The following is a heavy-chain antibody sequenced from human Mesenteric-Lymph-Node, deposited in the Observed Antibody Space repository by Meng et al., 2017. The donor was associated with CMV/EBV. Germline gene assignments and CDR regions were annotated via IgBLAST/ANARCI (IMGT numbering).Heavy chain of an antibody. CDR2: INPSGGST. CDR3: ARAWLRFLEWEGY. J-gene: IGHJ4*02. CDR1: GYTFTSYY. Sequence: ASVKVSCKASGYTFTSYYMHWVRQAPGQGLEWMGIINPSGGSTSYAQKFQGRVTMTRDTSISTAYMELSRLRSDDTAVYYCARAWLRFLEWEGYWGQGTLVTVSS. D-gene: IGHD3-3*01. V-gene: IGHV1-46*01.